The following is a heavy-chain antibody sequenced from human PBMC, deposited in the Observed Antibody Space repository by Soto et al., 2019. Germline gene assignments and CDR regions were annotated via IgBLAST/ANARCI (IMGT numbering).Heavy chain of an antibody. J-gene: IGHJ4*02. Sequence: ASVKVSCKASGYTFTSYYMHWVRQAPGQGLEWMGIINPSGGNTKYSQKFQGRVTMTRDTSASTAYMELSSLRSEDTAAYYCAREVRSTVTTLLQYYFDYWGQGTLVTVSS. D-gene: IGHD4-17*01. V-gene: IGHV1-46*01. CDR1: GYTFTSYY. CDR3: AREVRSTVTTLLQYYFDY. CDR2: INPSGGNT.